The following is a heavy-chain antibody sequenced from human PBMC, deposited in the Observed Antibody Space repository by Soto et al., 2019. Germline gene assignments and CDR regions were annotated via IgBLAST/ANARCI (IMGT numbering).Heavy chain of an antibody. CDR1: GYTFINHG. J-gene: IGHJ4*02. Sequence: QVQLVQSEAEVKKPGASVKVSCEASGYTFINHGISWVRQAPGQGLEWMGWVSGSNGNRKYAQKFQGRVTMTTATSPSTAHRELRNLRSDDTAVYFCARDFYPLAYYFDPWGQGTLVTVSS. V-gene: IGHV1-18*04. CDR2: VSGSNGNR. CDR3: ARDFYPLAYYFDP.